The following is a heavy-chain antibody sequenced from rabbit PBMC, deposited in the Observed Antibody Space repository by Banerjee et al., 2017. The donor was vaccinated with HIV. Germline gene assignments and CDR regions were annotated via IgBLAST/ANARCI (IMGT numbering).Heavy chain of an antibody. V-gene: IGHV1S45*01. Sequence: QEQLEESGGDLVKPEGSLTLTCTASGFSFSSSYYMCWVRQAPGKGLEWIACIYGGTSGSTYYASWAKGRFTISKTSSTTVTLQMTSLTAADTATYFCARASIGGINYGDLWGQGTLVTV. D-gene: IGHD1-1*01. CDR3: ARASIGGINYGDL. CDR2: IYGGTSGST. J-gene: IGHJ3*01. CDR1: GFSFSSSYY.